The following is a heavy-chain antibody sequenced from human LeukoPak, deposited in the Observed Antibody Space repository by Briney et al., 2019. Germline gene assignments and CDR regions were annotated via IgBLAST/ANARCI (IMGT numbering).Heavy chain of an antibody. CDR3: AREGLFCSTTSCYYRTENWFDP. Sequence: APVKVSCKASGYTFTRHYMHWVRQAPGQGLEWMGVINPGGSWTSYAQKFQGRVTMTRDMSTSTDYMELSSLRSEDTAVYYCAREGLFCSTTSCYYRTENWFDPWGQGTLVTVSS. CDR2: INPGGSWT. V-gene: IGHV1-46*01. CDR1: GYTFTRHY. D-gene: IGHD2-2*01. J-gene: IGHJ5*02.